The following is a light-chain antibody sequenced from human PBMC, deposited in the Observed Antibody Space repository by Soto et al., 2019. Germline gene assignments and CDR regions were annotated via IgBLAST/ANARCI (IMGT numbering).Light chain of an antibody. J-gene: IGKJ1*01. Sequence: ELSVSPFYLSGSGVNRVTITCQAIQDIATYLNWYQQKPGKAPNLLIYDASNLETGVPSRFSGGGSGTHFTFTISNLQPEAIATYCGQQNDKPPPTNTFGQGTKVDIK. CDR3: QQNDKPPPTNT. CDR1: QDIATY. V-gene: IGKV1-33*01. CDR2: DAS.